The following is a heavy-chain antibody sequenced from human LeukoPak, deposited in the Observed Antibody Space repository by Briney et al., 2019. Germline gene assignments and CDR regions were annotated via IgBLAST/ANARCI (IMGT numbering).Heavy chain of an antibody. CDR3: ARHTLWRFDY. D-gene: IGHD1-1*01. J-gene: IGHJ4*02. CDR2: MNQDGGTE. Sequence: GGSLRLSCAASGFTFSSYAMSWVRQAPGKGLEWVANMNQDGGTEYYVDSMKGRFTISRDNAKNLVYLQINSLRAEDTAVYFCARHTLWRFDYWGQEALVTVSS. CDR1: GFTFSSYA. V-gene: IGHV3-7*01.